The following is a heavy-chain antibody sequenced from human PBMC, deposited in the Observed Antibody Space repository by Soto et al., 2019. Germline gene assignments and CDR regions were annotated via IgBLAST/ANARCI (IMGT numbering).Heavy chain of an antibody. J-gene: IGHJ5*02. V-gene: IGHV4-30-4*01. CDR3: AREYYYDSRGYYFCFDP. D-gene: IGHD3-22*01. CDR2: IYYSGST. Sequence: PSETLSLTCTVSGGSISSGDYHWSWIRQPPGKGLEWIGYIYYSGSTYYNPSLKSRVTISVDTSKNQFSLKLSSVAAADTAVYYCAREYYYDSRGYYFCFDPWGQGTLVTVSS. CDR1: GGSISSGDYH.